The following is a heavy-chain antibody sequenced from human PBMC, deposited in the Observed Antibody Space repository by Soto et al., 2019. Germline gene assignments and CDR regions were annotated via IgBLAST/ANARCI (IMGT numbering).Heavy chain of an antibody. CDR1: GFTFSEYG. Sequence: EVQLLESGGGLVQPGGSLRLSCAASGFTFSEYGMAWVRQAPGKGLGWISGISGSGGATYYADSVQGRFTISKDFSKNTLYLQMSGLRAEDTAVYYCWKLRTGYALYYFDFWGQGAVVTVSS. J-gene: IGHJ4*02. CDR2: ISGSGGAT. D-gene: IGHD3-9*01. CDR3: WKLRTGYALYYFDF. V-gene: IGHV3-23*01.